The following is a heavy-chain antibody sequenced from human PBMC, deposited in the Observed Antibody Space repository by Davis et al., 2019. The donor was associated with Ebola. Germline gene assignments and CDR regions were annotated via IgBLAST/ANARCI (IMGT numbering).Heavy chain of an antibody. V-gene: IGHV3-21*01. CDR3: ARSYDIRGAFDH. Sequence: GESLKISCAASGFTFSSYSMNWVRQAPGKGLEWVSSISSSSSYIYYADSVKGRFTISRDNAKNSLYLQMNSLRVEDTAVYYCARSYDIRGAFDHWGQGTLVTVSS. CDR2: ISSSSSYI. J-gene: IGHJ4*02. CDR1: GFTFSSYS. D-gene: IGHD3-22*01.